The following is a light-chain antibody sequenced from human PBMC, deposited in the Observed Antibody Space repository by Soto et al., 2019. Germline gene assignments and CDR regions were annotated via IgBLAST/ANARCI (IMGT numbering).Light chain of an antibody. CDR1: SSDVGGYNY. Sequence: QSALTQPASVSGSPGQSITISCTGTSSDVGGYNYDSWYQHHPGKAPKLMIYDVTNRPSGVSNRFSGSKSGNTASLTISGLQAEDDADYFCTSDTTSDPELVFGGGTKLTVL. CDR3: TSDTTSDPELV. J-gene: IGLJ3*02. CDR2: DVT. V-gene: IGLV2-14*03.